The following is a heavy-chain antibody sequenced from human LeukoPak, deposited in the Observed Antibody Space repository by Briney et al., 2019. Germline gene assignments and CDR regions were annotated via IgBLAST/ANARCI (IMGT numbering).Heavy chain of an antibody. CDR3: ARGSYSSSWFEQYFFDS. D-gene: IGHD6-13*01. V-gene: IGHV3-21*01. CDR2: ISGSGLYI. CDR1: GVSFDTYT. J-gene: IGHJ4*02. Sequence: GGSLRLSCAASGVSFDTYTMNWVRQAPGRGLWCVSSISGSGLYIFYADSVKVRFTSSRDNDKNSLYLQMNSLRAEDPSLYFCARGSYSSSWFEQYFFDSWRKGTLVTVS.